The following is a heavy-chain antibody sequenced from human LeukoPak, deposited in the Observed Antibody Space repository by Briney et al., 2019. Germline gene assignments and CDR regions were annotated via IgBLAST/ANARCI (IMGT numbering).Heavy chain of an antibody. CDR2: INPSGGST. CDR3: ATYDSSGYYLDY. D-gene: IGHD3-22*01. V-gene: IGHV1-46*01. J-gene: IGHJ4*02. Sequence: ASVTVSCTASGYTFTIYYMHWVRQAPGQGLEWMGIINPSGGSTSYAQKFQGRVTMTRDTSTSTVYMELSSLRSEDTAVYYCATYDSSGYYLDYWGQGTLVTVSS. CDR1: GYTFTIYY.